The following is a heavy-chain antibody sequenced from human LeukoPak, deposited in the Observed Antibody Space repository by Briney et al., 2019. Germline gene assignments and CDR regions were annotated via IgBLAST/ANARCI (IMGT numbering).Heavy chain of an antibody. CDR1: GFTFSSYG. J-gene: IGHJ4*02. CDR2: ISYDGSNK. Sequence: GGSLRLSCAASGFTFSSYGMHWVRQAPGKGLEWVAVISYDGSNKYYADSVKGRFTISRDNSKNTLYLQMNSLRAEDTAVYYCAKVDYSNYAVDYWGQGTLVTVSS. CDR3: AKVDYSNYAVDY. V-gene: IGHV3-30*18. D-gene: IGHD4-11*01.